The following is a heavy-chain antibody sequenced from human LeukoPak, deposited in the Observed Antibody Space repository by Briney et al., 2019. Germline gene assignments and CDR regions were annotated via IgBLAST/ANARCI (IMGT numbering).Heavy chain of an antibody. V-gene: IGHV3-53*04. Sequence: GGSLRLSCAASRLTVSSNYMSWVRQAPGKGLEWVSVIYSGGSTYYADSVKGRFTISRHNSKNTLYLQMNSLRAEDTAVYYCARDEGIAARFHGMDVWGQGTTVTVSS. CDR2: IYSGGST. CDR1: RLTVSSNY. J-gene: IGHJ6*02. D-gene: IGHD6-6*01. CDR3: ARDEGIAARFHGMDV.